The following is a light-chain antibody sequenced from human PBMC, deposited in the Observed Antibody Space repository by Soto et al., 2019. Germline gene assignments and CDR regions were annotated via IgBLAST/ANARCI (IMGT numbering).Light chain of an antibody. CDR2: GAS. CDR3: QQSYTTPYT. Sequence: DIQMTQSPSSLSASVGDRVTITCRASQSIRSYLNWYHQKPGKTPQLLIYGASNLQSGAPSRFTGSGSGTHFTLTISSLQPEDFATYYCQQSYTTPYTFGQETTLEIK. J-gene: IGKJ2*01. CDR1: QSIRSY. V-gene: IGKV1-39*01.